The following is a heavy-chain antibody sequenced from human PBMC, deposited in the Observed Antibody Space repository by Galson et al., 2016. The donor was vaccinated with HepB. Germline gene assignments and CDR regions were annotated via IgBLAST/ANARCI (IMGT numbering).Heavy chain of an antibody. CDR3: ARWWDTTGYFDY. D-gene: IGHD1-26*01. J-gene: IGHJ4*02. CDR2: INYSGST. Sequence: SETLSLTCAVFGGSFSGYHWTWLRQPPGKGPEWVGEINYSGSTNYNPSLKSRVTISIDTSKNQCSLKLSSVTAADTAVYYCARWWDTTGYFDYWGQGAPVIVSS. V-gene: IGHV4-34*01. CDR1: GGSFSGYH.